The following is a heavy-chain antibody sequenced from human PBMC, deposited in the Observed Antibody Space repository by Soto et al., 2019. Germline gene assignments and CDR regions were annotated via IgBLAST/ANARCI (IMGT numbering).Heavy chain of an antibody. V-gene: IGHV3-30*04. CDR1: GFTFSNYA. Sequence: QVQLVESGGGVVQPGRSLRLSCAASGFTFSNYAMHWARQAPGKGLECVAVISYNGGNRFYRDYVKGRFTISRDNSKNKVHLQIDSLRYEDAAVYYCARGDREDTAVVIGVRPGEYGVDVWGQGTTVTVSS. J-gene: IGHJ6*02. D-gene: IGHD2-15*01. CDR3: ARGDREDTAVVIGVRPGEYGVDV. CDR2: ISYNGGNR.